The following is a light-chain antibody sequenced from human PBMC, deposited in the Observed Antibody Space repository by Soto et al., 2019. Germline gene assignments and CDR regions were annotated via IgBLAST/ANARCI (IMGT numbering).Light chain of an antibody. CDR1: QSISSY. CDR3: QQSYSTPRGLT. V-gene: IGKV1-39*01. CDR2: AAS. J-gene: IGKJ4*01. Sequence: DIQMTQSPSSLSASVGDRVTVTCQASQSISSYLNWYQQKPGKAPKLLIYAASSLQSGVPSRFSGSGSGTDFTLTISSLQPEDFATYYCQQSYSTPRGLTFGGGTKVDIK.